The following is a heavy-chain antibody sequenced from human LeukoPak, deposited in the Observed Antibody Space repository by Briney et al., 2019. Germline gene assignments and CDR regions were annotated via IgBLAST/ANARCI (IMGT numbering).Heavy chain of an antibody. CDR2: IYYSGST. D-gene: IGHD2-15*01. Sequence: SQTLSLTCTVSGGSISSGGYYWSWIRQHPGKGLEWIGYIYYSGSTYYNPSLKSRVTISVDTSKNQFSLKLSSVTAADTAVYYCAAQDVNWFDTWGQGTLVTVSS. V-gene: IGHV4-31*03. J-gene: IGHJ5*02. CDR3: AAQDVNWFDT. CDR1: GGSISSGGYY.